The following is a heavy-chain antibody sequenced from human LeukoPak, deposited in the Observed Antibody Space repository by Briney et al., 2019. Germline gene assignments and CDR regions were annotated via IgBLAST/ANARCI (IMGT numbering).Heavy chain of an antibody. CDR1: GYTFTSYG. D-gene: IGHD1-26*01. CDR3: ARVVGGSYYNWFDP. CDR2: ITAYNGNT. V-gene: IGHV1-18*01. Sequence: ASVKVSCKASGYTFTSYGISWVRQAPGQGLEWMGWITAYNGNTNYAQKVQGRVTMTTDTSTSTAYMELRSLRSDDTAVYYRARVVGGSYYNWFDPWGQGTLVTVSS. J-gene: IGHJ5*02.